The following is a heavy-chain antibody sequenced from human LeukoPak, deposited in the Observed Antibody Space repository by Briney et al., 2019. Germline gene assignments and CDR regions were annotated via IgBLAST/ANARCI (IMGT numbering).Heavy chain of an antibody. Sequence: GESLKISCKASGYSFRSYWIGWVRQMPGKGLEWMGSIYPGDADNRYSPSFQGQVTISADKSITTAYLQWSSLKASDTAMYYCARQVTQLVTEDAFDIWGQGTMVTVSS. D-gene: IGHD5-18*01. CDR3: ARQVTQLVTEDAFDI. J-gene: IGHJ3*02. CDR1: GYSFRSYW. V-gene: IGHV5-51*01. CDR2: IYPGDADN.